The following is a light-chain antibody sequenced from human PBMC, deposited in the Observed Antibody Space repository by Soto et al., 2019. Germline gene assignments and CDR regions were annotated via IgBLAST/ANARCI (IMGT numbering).Light chain of an antibody. Sequence: EIVMTQSPSTLSVSPWERSTLSFRASLIVSRNLAWYQQKPGQAPRLLIYGASMRATGIPDRFSGSGSGTDFTLTISRLEPEDFAVYYCQQCGSSSTFGQGTRLEI. CDR3: QQCGSSST. CDR2: GAS. CDR1: LIVSRN. V-gene: IGKV3-20*01. J-gene: IGKJ5*01.